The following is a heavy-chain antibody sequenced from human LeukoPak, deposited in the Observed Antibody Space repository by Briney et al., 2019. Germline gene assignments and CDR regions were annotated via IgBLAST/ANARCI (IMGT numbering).Heavy chain of an antibody. D-gene: IGHD2-2*01. J-gene: IGHJ4*02. Sequence: SETLSLTCTVSGDSISNYYWNWIRQPPGKGLEWIGYIYYTGSTNYNPSLKSRVTMSVDTSKNQFSLKLSSVTAADTAVYYCARDQKGASCYDKWGQGTLVTVSS. CDR3: ARDQKGASCYDK. CDR2: IYYTGST. V-gene: IGHV4-59*01. CDR1: GDSISNYY.